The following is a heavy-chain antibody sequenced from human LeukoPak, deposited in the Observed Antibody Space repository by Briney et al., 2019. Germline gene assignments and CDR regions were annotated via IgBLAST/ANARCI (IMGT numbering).Heavy chain of an antibody. J-gene: IGHJ6*03. Sequence: VASVKVSCKASGYTFTSYGISWVRQAPGQGLEWMGWISAYNGNTNYAQKLQGRVTMTTDTSTSTAYMELRSLRPDDTAVYYCAVSGYSSGWGTKYYYYYMDVWGKGTTVTISS. CDR1: GYTFTSYG. D-gene: IGHD6-19*01. CDR3: AVSGYSSGWGTKYYYYYMDV. V-gene: IGHV1-18*01. CDR2: ISAYNGNT.